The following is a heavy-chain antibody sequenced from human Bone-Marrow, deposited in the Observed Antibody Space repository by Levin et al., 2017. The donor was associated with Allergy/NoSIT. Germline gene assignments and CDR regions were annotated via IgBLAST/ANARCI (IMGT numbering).Heavy chain of an antibody. D-gene: IGHD3-22*01. V-gene: IGHV1-2*02. CDR2: INPHSGGT. J-gene: IGHJ4*02. CDR1: GYIFTDYY. Sequence: AASVKVSCKTSGYIFTDYYVHWVRQAPGQGLEWMGWINPHSGGTKFTLDFQGRVTLTRDTSTSTAHMEVRSLRSDDTAVYYCARDPSASAESTGFYYFDSWGQGTLVTVSS. CDR3: ARDPSASAESTGFYYFDS.